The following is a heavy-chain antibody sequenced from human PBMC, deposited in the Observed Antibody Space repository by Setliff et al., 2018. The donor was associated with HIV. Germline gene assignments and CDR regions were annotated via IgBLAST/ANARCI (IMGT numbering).Heavy chain of an antibody. D-gene: IGHD3-22*01. CDR2: VSSSSSTI. J-gene: IGHJ5*02. Sequence: GGSLRLSCAASGFTFSSSCMNWVRQAPGKGLEWVAYVSSSSSTIYYADSVKGRFTISRDNAKNSLYLQMNSLRAEDTAVYYCARAKYYDSSGYYHWGQGTLVTVSS. CDR1: GFTFSSSC. CDR3: ARAKYYDSSGYYH. V-gene: IGHV3-48*04.